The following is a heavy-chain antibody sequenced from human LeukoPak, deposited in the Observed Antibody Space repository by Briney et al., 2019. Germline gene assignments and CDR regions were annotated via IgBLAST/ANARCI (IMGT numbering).Heavy chain of an antibody. CDR2: IYPGDSDT. V-gene: IGHV5-51*01. CDR1: GYLFTDYW. D-gene: IGHD3-10*01. CDR3: ARQSRDGSKTRGYYFDS. J-gene: IGHJ4*02. Sequence: GESLKISCQVSGYLFTDYWIGWVRQMPGKGLESVGIIYPGDSDTTYSPFFEGQVTISADKSISTVYLQWSSLKASDTAIYYCARQSRDGSKTRGYYFDSWGQGTLVTVSS.